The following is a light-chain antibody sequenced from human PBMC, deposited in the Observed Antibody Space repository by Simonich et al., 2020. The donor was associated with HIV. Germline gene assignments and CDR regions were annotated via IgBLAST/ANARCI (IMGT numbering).Light chain of an antibody. CDR2: DAS. Sequence: EIVMTQSPATLSVPPGDRATLSCRASQSITNNLAWYQQKPGQAPRLLIYDASTRATGFPARFSGSGSGTEFTLTISDMQSEDFAVYYCQQYYDWPPWTFGQGTKVEIK. CDR1: QSITNN. J-gene: IGKJ1*01. V-gene: IGKV3-15*01. CDR3: QQYYDWPPWT.